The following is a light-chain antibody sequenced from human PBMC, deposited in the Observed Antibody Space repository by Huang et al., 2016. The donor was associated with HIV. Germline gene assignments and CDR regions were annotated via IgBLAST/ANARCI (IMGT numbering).Light chain of an antibody. CDR1: QNVFYSSNPKNY. J-gene: IGKJ1*01. CDR2: WAS. Sequence: DIVLTQSPNSLALSLGERAAINCTSSQNVFYSSNPKNYLSWYQVKPGQPPKLLIYWASTRESGVPDRFSGSGSGTEFTLTINNLQAEDVAVYYCHQYYNSPQTFGQGTKV. CDR3: HQYYNSPQT. V-gene: IGKV4-1*01.